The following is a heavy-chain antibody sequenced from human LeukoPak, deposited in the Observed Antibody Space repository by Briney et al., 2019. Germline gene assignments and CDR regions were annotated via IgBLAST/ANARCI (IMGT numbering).Heavy chain of an antibody. D-gene: IGHD2-2*01. J-gene: IGHJ4*02. CDR3: AKDDGGYCSSTSCYWGYFDY. Sequence: PGGSLRLSCAASGFTFSNYWMTWVRQAPGKGLEWVANINHDGSEEYYVDSVKGRFTISRDNAKNSLYLQMDSLRAEDTAVYYCAKDDGGYCSSTSCYWGYFDYWGQGTLVTVSS. V-gene: IGHV3-7*03. CDR1: GFTFSNYW. CDR2: INHDGSEE.